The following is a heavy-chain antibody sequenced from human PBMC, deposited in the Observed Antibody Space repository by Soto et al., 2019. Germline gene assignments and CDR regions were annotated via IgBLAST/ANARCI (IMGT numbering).Heavy chain of an antibody. CDR1: GLTFSSYA. V-gene: IGHV3-23*01. CDR3: AKRFRGVLLNPEVD. Sequence: EVQLLESGGDLVQPGGSLRLSGAASGLTFSSYAMSWVRQAPGKGLEWVAVISGSGGYTDYADSVKGRFTISRDNSKNTLFLQMNSLRAEDTALFYCAKRFRGVLLNPEVDWGQGTLVTVSS. D-gene: IGHD3-10*01. J-gene: IGHJ4*02. CDR2: ISGSGGYT.